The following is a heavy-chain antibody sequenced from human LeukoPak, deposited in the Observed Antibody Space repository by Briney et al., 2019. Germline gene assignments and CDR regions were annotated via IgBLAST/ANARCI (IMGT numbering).Heavy chain of an antibody. D-gene: IGHD3-9*01. CDR3: ARGDYDILTGYPYYYYYGMDV. CDR1: GGSFSGYY. Sequence: SETLSLTCAVYGGSFSGYYWSWIRQPPGKGLEWIGEINHSGSTNYNPSLKSRVTISVDTSKNQFSLKLSSVTAADTAVYYCARGDYDILTGYPYYYYYGMDVWGQGTTVIVSS. J-gene: IGHJ6*02. CDR2: INHSGST. V-gene: IGHV4-34*01.